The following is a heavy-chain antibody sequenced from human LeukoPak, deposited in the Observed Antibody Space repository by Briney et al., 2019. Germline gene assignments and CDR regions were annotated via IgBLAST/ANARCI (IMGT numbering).Heavy chain of an antibody. CDR3: AREGRVWNAFDI. CDR1: GFTFSSYA. V-gene: IGHV3-30-3*01. CDR2: ISYDGSNK. D-gene: IGHD6-13*01. J-gene: IGHJ3*02. Sequence: GGSLRLSCAASGFTFSSYAMHWVRQAPGKGLEWVAVISYDGSNKYYADSVKGRFTISRDNSKNTLYLQMNSLRAEDTAVYYCAREGRVWNAFDIWGQGTMVTVSS.